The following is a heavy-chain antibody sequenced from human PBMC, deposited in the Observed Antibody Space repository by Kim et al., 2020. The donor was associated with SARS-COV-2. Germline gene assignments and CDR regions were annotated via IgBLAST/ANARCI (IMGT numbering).Heavy chain of an antibody. CDR2: IDGSDGTT. J-gene: IGHJ4*02. D-gene: IGHD2-2*03. CDR1: GFTFTGYA. Sequence: GGSLRLSCTTSGFTFTGYAMSWVRQAPGKGLEWVSSIDGSDGTTYYVDSVKGRFTISRDNYKNTLYLQMNSLRADDTAVYYCMKGGWGWIWDHWGKGT. CDR3: MKGGWGWIWDH. V-gene: IGHV3-23*01.